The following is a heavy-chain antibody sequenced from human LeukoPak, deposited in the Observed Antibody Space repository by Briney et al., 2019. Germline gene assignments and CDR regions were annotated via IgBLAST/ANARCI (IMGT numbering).Heavy chain of an antibody. CDR1: GGSVSSGSYY. D-gene: IGHD3-10*01. CDR2: ICYSGST. J-gene: IGHJ4*02. CDR3: ARGLGSRYYFNS. V-gene: IGHV4-61*01. Sequence: PSETLSLTCTVSGGSVSSGSYYWSWIRQPPGKGLEWIGYICYSGSTNYNPSLKSRVTISVDTSKNQFSLKLTSVTAADTAVYYCARGLGSRYYFNSWGQGTLVTVSS.